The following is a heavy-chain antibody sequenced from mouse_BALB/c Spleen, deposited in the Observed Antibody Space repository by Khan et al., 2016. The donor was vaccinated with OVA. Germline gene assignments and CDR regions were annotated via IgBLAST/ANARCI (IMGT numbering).Heavy chain of an antibody. D-gene: IGHD1-1*01. J-gene: IGHJ2*01. CDR1: GYSITSGYA. V-gene: IGHV3-2*02. Sequence: EVELQESGPGLVKPSQSLSLTCTVTGYSITSGYAWNWIRQFPGNKLEWMGYISYSGDTTYTPSLKSRISITRDTSKNQFFLQLTSVTTEDTATDYCARGNYYGYYFDYWGQGTTLTVAS. CDR2: ISYSGDT. CDR3: ARGNYYGYYFDY.